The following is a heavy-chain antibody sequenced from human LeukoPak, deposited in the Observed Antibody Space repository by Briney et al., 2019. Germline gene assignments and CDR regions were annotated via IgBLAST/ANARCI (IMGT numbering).Heavy chain of an antibody. V-gene: IGHV1-69*05. CDR2: IIPIFGTA. CDR1: GYTFTNYG. D-gene: IGHD3-22*01. CDR3: ARDRLDSSGYYYEMGFDP. Sequence: GASVKVSCKASGYTFTNYGISWVRQAPGQGLEWMGGIIPIFGTANYAQKFQGRVTITTDESTSTAYMELSSLRSEDTAVYYCARDRLDSSGYYYEMGFDPWGQGTLVTVSS. J-gene: IGHJ5*02.